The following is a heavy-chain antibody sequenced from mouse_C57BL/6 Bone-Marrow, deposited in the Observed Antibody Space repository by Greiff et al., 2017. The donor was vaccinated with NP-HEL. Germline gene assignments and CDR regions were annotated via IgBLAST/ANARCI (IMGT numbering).Heavy chain of an antibody. CDR3: AGYYDGSSDYYYAMDY. CDR2: ISLKSDNYAS. D-gene: IGHD1-1*01. Sequence: EVQLVESGGGLVQPGGSMKLSCVASGFTFSNYWMNWVRQSPEKGLEWIAQISLKSDNYASHYAVSVKGRFTISRAASKSCVYLQMNNLSAEDTGSDYCAGYYDGSSDYYYAMDYWGQGTAVPVTA. V-gene: IGHV6-3*01. J-gene: IGHJ4*01. CDR1: GFTFSNYW.